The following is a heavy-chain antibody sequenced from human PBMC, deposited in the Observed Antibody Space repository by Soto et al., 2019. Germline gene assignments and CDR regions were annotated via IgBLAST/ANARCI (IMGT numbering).Heavy chain of an antibody. CDR2: IKSKTDGGTT. CDR1: GFTFSNAW. J-gene: IGHJ4*02. CDR3: TTDPEYYGSGSYYNFDY. V-gene: IGHV3-15*01. D-gene: IGHD3-10*01. Sequence: GGSLRLSCAASGFTFSNAWMSWVRQAPGKGLEWVGRIKSKTDGGTTDYAAPVKGRFTISRDDSKNTLYLQMNSLKTEDTALYYCTTDPEYYGSGSYYNFDYWGQGTLVTVSS.